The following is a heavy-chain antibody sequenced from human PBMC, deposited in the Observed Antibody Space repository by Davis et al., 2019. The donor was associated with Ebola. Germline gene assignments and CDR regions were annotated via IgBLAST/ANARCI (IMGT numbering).Heavy chain of an antibody. CDR1: GGSISSSSYY. CDR2: INYRGST. J-gene: IGHJ4*02. D-gene: IGHD4-11*01. Sequence: SETLSLTCTVSGGSISSSSYYWSWIRQPPGKGLEWIGEINYRGSTNYNPSLKSRVTISVDTSKNQFSLKLSSVTAADTAVHYCARIKGLHRWNYFDYWGQGTLVTVSS. CDR3: ARIKGLHRWNYFDY. V-gene: IGHV4-39*07.